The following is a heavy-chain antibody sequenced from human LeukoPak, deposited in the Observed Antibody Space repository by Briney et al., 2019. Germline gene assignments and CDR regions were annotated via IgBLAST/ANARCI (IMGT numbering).Heavy chain of an antibody. D-gene: IGHD3-22*01. CDR2: IVVGSGNT. V-gene: IGHV1-58*02. CDR1: GFTFTNSA. J-gene: IGHJ4*02. Sequence: SVKVSCKASGFTFTNSAMQRVRQARGQRLEWLGWIVVGSGNTNYAQKFQERVTITRDMSTSTAYMELSSMRSEDTAVYYCAADRYDSSGYYHFDYWGQGTLVTVSS. CDR3: AADRYDSSGYYHFDY.